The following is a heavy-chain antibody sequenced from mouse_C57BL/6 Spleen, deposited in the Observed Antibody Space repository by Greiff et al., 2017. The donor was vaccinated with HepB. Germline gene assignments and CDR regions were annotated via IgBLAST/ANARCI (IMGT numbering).Heavy chain of an antibody. Sequence: ESGPGLVKPSQSLSLTCSVTGYSITSGYYWNWIRQFPGNKLEWMGYISYDGINNYNPSLKNRISITRDTSKNQFFLKLNSVTTEDTATYYCARVDSNYDYWGQGTTLTVSS. J-gene: IGHJ2*01. CDR2: ISYDGIN. D-gene: IGHD2-5*01. CDR3: ARVDSNYDY. V-gene: IGHV3-6*01. CDR1: GYSITSGYY.